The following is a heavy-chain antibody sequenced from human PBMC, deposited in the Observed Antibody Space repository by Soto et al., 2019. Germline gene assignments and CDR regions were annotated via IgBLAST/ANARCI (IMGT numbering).Heavy chain of an antibody. CDR3: ARLAGHALDF. CDR2: ISGSGSTL. CDR1: GFTFRSFE. J-gene: IGHJ4*02. Sequence: GGSLRLSCAASGFTFRSFEMDWVRQTPWKGLEWVSYISGSGSTLSYSDSVKGRFTISRDNAQNSLHLQINSLRAEATPVYYCARLAGHALDFWGEATLVIVSS. V-gene: IGHV3-48*03.